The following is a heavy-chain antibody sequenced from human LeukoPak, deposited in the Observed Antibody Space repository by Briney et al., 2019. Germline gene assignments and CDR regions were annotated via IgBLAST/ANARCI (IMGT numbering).Heavy chain of an antibody. J-gene: IGHJ4*02. V-gene: IGHV3-49*04. CDR3: TRDIVSISQPYYFDY. CDR2: IRSQAYRGTK. Sequence: PGGSLRLSCTASGFTFGYHAINWVRQAPGRWLEWVGFIRSQAYRGTKEYATYVKDRFTISRDDSKSIAYLQMNSLKTEDTAVYYCTRDIVSISQPYYFDYWGQGTLVTVSS. D-gene: IGHD2-2*01. CDR1: GFTFGYHA.